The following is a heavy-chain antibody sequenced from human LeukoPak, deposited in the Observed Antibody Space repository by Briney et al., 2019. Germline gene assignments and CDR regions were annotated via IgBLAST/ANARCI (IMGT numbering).Heavy chain of an antibody. J-gene: IGHJ4*02. V-gene: IGHV3-33*01. CDR1: GFTFSSCG. Sequence: PGGSLRLSCAASGFTFSSCGMHWVRQAPGKGLEWVAAIWYDGSNKYYADSVKGRFTISRDNSKNTLYLQMNSLRAEDTAVYYCARARQYYYDSSGYSHFDYWGQGTLVTVSS. D-gene: IGHD3-22*01. CDR3: ARARQYYYDSSGYSHFDY. CDR2: IWYDGSNK.